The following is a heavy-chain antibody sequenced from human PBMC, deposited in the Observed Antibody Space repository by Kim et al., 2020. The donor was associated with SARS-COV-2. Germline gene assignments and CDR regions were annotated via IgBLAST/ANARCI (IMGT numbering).Heavy chain of an antibody. V-gene: IGHV3-23*01. D-gene: IGHD3-3*01. Sequence: SVKDRLTIARDKSKNTLYLQMNSLRAEDTAVYYCAKYGVFGVLGRGGLDYWGQGTLVTVSS. J-gene: IGHJ4*02. CDR3: AKYGVFGVLGRGGLDY.